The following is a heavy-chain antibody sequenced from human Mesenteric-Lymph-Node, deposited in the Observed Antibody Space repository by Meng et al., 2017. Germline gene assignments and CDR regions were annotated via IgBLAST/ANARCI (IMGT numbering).Heavy chain of an antibody. CDR1: GFTVGSDY. V-gene: IGHV3-53*04. CDR3: ARDRGGVDY. D-gene: IGHD3-10*01. CDR2: IYSGGST. Sequence: GESLKISCAASGFTVGSDYMSWVRQAPGKGLEWVSVIYSGGSTYYADSVKGRFTVSRHNSKNTLYLQMNSLRAEETAVYYCARDRGGVDYWGQGTLVTVSS. J-gene: IGHJ4*02.